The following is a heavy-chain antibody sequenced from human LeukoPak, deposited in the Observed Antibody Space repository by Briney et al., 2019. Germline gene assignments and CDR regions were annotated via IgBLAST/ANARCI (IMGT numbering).Heavy chain of an antibody. CDR3: ARDPTDWGSDYYYYYMDV. Sequence: GGSLRLSCAASGFTFSSYAMHWVRQAPGKGLEWVAVISYDGSNKYYADSVKGRFTISRDNSKNTLYLQMNSLRAEDTAVYYCARDPTDWGSDYYYYYMDVWGKGTTVTVSS. CDR2: ISYDGSNK. V-gene: IGHV3-30*01. D-gene: IGHD7-27*01. J-gene: IGHJ6*03. CDR1: GFTFSSYA.